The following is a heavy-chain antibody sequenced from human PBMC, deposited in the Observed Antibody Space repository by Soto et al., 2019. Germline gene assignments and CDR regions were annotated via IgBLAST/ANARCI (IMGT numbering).Heavy chain of an antibody. V-gene: IGHV1-2*02. CDR3: ARGGSSSLDY. J-gene: IGHJ4*02. D-gene: IGHD6-6*01. CDR2: INPNSGGT. Sequence: QVPLVQSGAEVKKPGASVKVSCKASGYTFTGYYMHWVRQAPGQGHEWMGCINPNSGGTTYAQKFQGRVTVTRDTSISTAYMELSSLRSDDTAVYYCARGGSSSLDYWGQGTLVTVSS. CDR1: GYTFTGYY.